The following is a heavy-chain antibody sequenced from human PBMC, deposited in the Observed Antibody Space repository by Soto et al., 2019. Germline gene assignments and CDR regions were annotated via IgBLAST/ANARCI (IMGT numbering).Heavy chain of an antibody. CDR2: IYWDDDK. CDR3: AHSALHMITFGGVGVTGYDY. D-gene: IGHD3-16*01. Sequence: QITLKESGPTLVKPTQTLTLTCTFSGFSLSTSGVGVGWIRQPPGKALEWLALIYWDDDKRYSPSLKRRLTITKDTSKTQVVLTMTNMDPVDTATYYCAHSALHMITFGGVGVTGYDYWGQGTLVTVSS. J-gene: IGHJ4*02. V-gene: IGHV2-5*02. CDR1: GFSLSTSGVG.